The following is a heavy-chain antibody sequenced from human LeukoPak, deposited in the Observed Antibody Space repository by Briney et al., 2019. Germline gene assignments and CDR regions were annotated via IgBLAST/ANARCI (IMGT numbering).Heavy chain of an antibody. CDR3: AKDDIWFGEFEACFDY. V-gene: IGHV3-9*01. J-gene: IGHJ4*02. CDR2: ISRNSGSI. CDR1: GFTFDDYA. Sequence: PVGSLRLSCAASGFTFDDYAMHWVRQAPGKGLEWVSGISRNSGSIGYADSVKGRFTISRDNAKNSLYLKMNSMRAEDTAVYYCAKDDIWFGEFEACFDYWGQGTLVTVSS. D-gene: IGHD3-10*01.